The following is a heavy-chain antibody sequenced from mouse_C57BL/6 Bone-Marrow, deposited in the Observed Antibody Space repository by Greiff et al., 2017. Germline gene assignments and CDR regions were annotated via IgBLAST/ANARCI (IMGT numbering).Heavy chain of an antibody. D-gene: IGHD3-2*02. J-gene: IGHJ3*01. Sequence: VQLQQPGAELVKPGASVKLSCKASGYTFTSYWMHWVKQRPGQGLEWIGMIHPNSGSTNYTEKFKSKAPLTVDNSSSTAYMQLSSLTSEDSAVYYGAREDSSGYLFAYWGQGTLVTVSA. CDR2: IHPNSGST. CDR1: GYTFTSYW. CDR3: AREDSSGYLFAY. V-gene: IGHV1-64*01.